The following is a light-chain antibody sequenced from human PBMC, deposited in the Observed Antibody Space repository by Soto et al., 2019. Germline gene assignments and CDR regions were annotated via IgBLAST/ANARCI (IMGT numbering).Light chain of an antibody. CDR2: EVS. Sequence: QSALTQPASVSGSPGQSISISCTGTSSDVGLYDYVSWYQQYPGKAPKLIIFEVSNRPSGVSERFSGSKSGNTASLTISGLQAEDEADYYCCSYTSSDTYVFGSATKVTVL. CDR1: SSDVGLYDY. V-gene: IGLV2-14*01. J-gene: IGLJ1*01. CDR3: CSYTSSDTYV.